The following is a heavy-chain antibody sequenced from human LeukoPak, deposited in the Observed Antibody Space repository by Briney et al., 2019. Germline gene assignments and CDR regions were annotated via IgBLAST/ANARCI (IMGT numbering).Heavy chain of an antibody. CDR1: GGSFSGYY. CDR3: ARRMSSSSPKGSLNWFDP. CDR2: INHSGST. V-gene: IGHV4-34*01. J-gene: IGHJ5*02. Sequence: SETLSLTCAVYGGSFSGYYWSWIRQPPGKGLEWIGEINHSGSTNYNPSLKSRVTISVDTSKNQFPLKLSSVTAADTAVYYCARRMSSSSPKGSLNWFDPWGQGTLVTVSS. D-gene: IGHD6-6*01.